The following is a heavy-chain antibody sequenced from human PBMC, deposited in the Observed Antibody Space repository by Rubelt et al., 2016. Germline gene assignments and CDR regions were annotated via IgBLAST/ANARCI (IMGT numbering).Heavy chain of an antibody. CDR1: GGSISSSSYY. CDR2: IYYSGST. Sequence: QLQLQESGPGLVKPSETLSLTCTVSGGSISSSSYYWGWIRQPPGKGLEWIGSIYYSGSTYYNLSLEVLVTISGDTSKNQFSLKLSSVTAADTAVYYCARHRGRDYGDFFAWFDPWGQGTLVTVSS. D-gene: IGHD4-17*01. J-gene: IGHJ5*02. CDR3: ARHRGRDYGDFFAWFDP. V-gene: IGHV4-39*01.